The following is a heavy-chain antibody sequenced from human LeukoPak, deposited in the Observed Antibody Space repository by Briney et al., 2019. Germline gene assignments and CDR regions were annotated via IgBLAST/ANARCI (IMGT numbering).Heavy chain of an antibody. CDR2: INTNTGNP. D-gene: IGHD3-9*01. Sequence: WASVKVSCKASGYTFTIYAMNWVRQAPGQGLEWMGWINTNTGNPTYAQGFTGLFVLSLDTSVSTAYLQISSLKAEDTAVYYCARNEERVLRYFDWLLYGWFDPWGQGTLVTVSS. V-gene: IGHV7-4-1*02. J-gene: IGHJ5*02. CDR1: GYTFTIYA. CDR3: ARNEERVLRYFDWLLYGWFDP.